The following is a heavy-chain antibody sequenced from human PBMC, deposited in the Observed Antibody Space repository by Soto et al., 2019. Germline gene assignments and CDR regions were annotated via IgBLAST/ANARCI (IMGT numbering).Heavy chain of an antibody. D-gene: IGHD2-2*02. Sequence: QVQLVQSGAEVKKPGSSVKVSCKASGGTFSSYAISWVRQAPGQGLEWMGGIIPIFGTANYAQKFQGRVTSTADESTSTAYMELGSRRSEDTAVYYCAAPGGCSSTSCYTSRGYDYYGMDVWGQGTTVTVSS. J-gene: IGHJ6*02. CDR1: GGTFSSYA. V-gene: IGHV1-69*01. CDR3: AAPGGCSSTSCYTSRGYDYYGMDV. CDR2: IIPIFGTA.